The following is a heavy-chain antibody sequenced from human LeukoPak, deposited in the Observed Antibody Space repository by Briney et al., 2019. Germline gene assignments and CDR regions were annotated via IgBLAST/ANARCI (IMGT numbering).Heavy chain of an antibody. CDR1: GGSISSSNW. J-gene: IGHJ4*02. Sequence: PSETLSLTCAVSGGSISSSNWWSWVRQPPGKGLEWVANIKQAGTEKYYVDSVKGRFTISRDNAKNSLFLQMNSLRAEDTAVYFCARGQYFSTTYYFDYWGQGTLVTVSS. CDR2: IKQAGTEK. CDR3: ARGQYFSTTYYFDY. D-gene: IGHD2/OR15-2a*01. V-gene: IGHV3-7*03.